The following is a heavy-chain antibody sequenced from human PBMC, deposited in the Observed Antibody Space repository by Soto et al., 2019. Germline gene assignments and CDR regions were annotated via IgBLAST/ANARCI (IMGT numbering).Heavy chain of an antibody. CDR3: GRGNTTMVRGVSSYYYYGMDV. Sequence: SETLSLTCAVYGGSFSGYYWSWIRQPPGKGLEWIGEINHSGSTNYNPSLKSRVTISVDTSKNQFSLKLSSVTAADTAVYYCGRGNTTMVRGVSSYYYYGMDVWGQGTTVTVSS. CDR2: INHSGST. CDR1: GGSFSGYY. V-gene: IGHV4-34*01. J-gene: IGHJ6*02. D-gene: IGHD3-10*01.